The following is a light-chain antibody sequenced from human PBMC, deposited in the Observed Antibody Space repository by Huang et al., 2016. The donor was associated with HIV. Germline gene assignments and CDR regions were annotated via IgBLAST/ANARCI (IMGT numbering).Light chain of an antibody. CDR1: QSISSN. V-gene: IGKV3-15*01. Sequence: EIVMTQSPATLSGSPGERVTLSCRASQSISSNLAWYQQKPGQAPRLLIYGASTRVTGIPARFSGSGSGTEFTLTISSLQSEDFAVYYCQKYNNWPRSFGPGTKLEIK. CDR2: GAS. CDR3: QKYNNWPRS. J-gene: IGKJ2*03.